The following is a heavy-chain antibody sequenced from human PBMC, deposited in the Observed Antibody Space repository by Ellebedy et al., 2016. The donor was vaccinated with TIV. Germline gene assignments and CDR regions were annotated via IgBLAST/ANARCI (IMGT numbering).Heavy chain of an antibody. J-gene: IGHJ3*02. D-gene: IGHD5-12*01. V-gene: IGHV3-7*01. CDR2: INQAGGGK. CDR1: GFSFSNYW. CDR3: AKDMGWGNERLNDAFDI. Sequence: GESLKISCAASGFSFSNYWMSWVRQAPGKGLEWVANINQAGGGKYYVDSVKGRFTISRDNAKNSLYLQMNSLRAEDTAVYYCAKDMGWGNERLNDAFDIWGQGTMVIVSS.